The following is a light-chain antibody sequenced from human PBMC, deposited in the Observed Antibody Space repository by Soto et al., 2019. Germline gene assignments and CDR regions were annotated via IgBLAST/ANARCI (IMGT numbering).Light chain of an antibody. V-gene: IGKV3D-15*01. CDR3: QLYNNRPL. J-gene: IGKJ5*01. CDR1: QSVSSN. CDR2: GAS. Sequence: EIVMTQSPATLSVSPGQRATLSCRASQSVSSNLAWYKQEPGQAPRLLIYGASTRATGIPARFSDSGSGTESTLPIRSLKSEVFAVDDCQLYNNRPLFGQATRGEIK.